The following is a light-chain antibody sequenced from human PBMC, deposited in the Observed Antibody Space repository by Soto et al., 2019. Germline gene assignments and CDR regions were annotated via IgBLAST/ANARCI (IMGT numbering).Light chain of an antibody. CDR2: DTS. CDR3: QQYENLVMYT. J-gene: IGKJ2*01. V-gene: IGKV1-33*01. Sequence: DLPMTQSPASLSASVGDRVTITCRASQNISEYLNWFQQKPGEAPKLLIFDTSNLEEGVPSRFSGSGSGTDFTFTISSLQPEDIATYYCQQYENLVMYTFGQGTKLDI. CDR1: QNISEY.